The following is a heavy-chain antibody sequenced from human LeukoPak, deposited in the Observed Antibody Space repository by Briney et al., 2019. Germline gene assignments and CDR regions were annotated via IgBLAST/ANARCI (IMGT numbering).Heavy chain of an antibody. CDR1: GGSISSGGYY. J-gene: IGHJ4*02. D-gene: IGHD6-19*01. Sequence: SQTLSLTCTVSGGSISSGGYYWTWIRQPPGKGLEWIGYIYYSGSTNYNPSLKSRVTISVDTSKNQFSLKLNSVTAADTAVYYCARAGLYSSGWYDYWGQGTLVTVSS. CDR2: IYYSGST. CDR3: ARAGLYSSGWYDY. V-gene: IGHV4-61*08.